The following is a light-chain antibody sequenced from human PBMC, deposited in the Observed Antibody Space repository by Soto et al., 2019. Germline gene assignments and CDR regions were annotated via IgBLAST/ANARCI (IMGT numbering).Light chain of an antibody. J-gene: IGKJ2*01. V-gene: IGKV1-12*01. Sequence: DIQMTQSPSSVSASVGDRVTISCRASQGIGSSLAWYQQKPGEAPHLLIYAASSLQSGVPSRFRGSGSGTDFTLTIISLQPEDFATYYCQQVNSFPYTFGRGTNLEIK. CDR3: QQVNSFPYT. CDR2: AAS. CDR1: QGIGSS.